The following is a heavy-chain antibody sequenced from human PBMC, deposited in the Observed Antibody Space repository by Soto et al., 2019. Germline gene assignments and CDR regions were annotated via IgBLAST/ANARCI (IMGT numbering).Heavy chain of an antibody. J-gene: IGHJ5*02. D-gene: IGHD6-6*01. CDR3: AREYSSSLGWFDP. Sequence: ESGGGVVQPGRSLRLSCAASGFTFSSYGMHWVRQAPGKGLEWVAVIWYDGSNKYYADSVKGRFTISRDNSKNTLYLQMNSLRAEDTAVYYCAREYSSSLGWFDPWGQGTLVTVSS. CDR1: GFTFSSYG. CDR2: IWYDGSNK. V-gene: IGHV3-33*01.